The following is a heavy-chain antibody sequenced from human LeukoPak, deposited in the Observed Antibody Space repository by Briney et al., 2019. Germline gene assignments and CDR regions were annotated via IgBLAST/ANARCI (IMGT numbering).Heavy chain of an antibody. CDR3: AQSAGSSWFSDKSDS. Sequence: GGSLRLSCAASGITFSRSWMSWVRQAPGKGLEWVAFIKEDGSEKYYVDSVKGRFTISRDNAENSLYLQMNSLKAEDTGVYYCAQSAGSSWFSDKSDSWGQGALVTVSS. J-gene: IGHJ4*02. CDR2: IKEDGSEK. CDR1: GITFSRSW. D-gene: IGHD6-13*01. V-gene: IGHV3-7*02.